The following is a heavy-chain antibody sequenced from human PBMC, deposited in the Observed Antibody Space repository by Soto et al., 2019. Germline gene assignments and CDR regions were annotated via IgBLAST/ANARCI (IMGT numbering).Heavy chain of an antibody. CDR2: ISGSGGYT. CDR3: AKGGTSYNWFDP. V-gene: IGHV3-23*01. CDR1: GLTFSSYA. Sequence: GGSLRLSCAASGLTFSSYAMSWVRQAPGKGLEWVSTISGSGGYTYYADSVKGRFTISIDNSKNTLYLQMNSLRAEDTAVYYCAKGGTSYNWFDPWGQGTLVTVSS. D-gene: IGHD2-8*01. J-gene: IGHJ5*02.